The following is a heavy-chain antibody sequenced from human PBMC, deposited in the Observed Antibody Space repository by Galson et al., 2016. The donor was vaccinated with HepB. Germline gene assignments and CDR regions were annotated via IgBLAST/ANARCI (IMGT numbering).Heavy chain of an antibody. CDR2: IYSGGSS. J-gene: IGHJ5*02. Sequence: SLRLSCAVSGFTVGSNFMTWVRQAPGKGLEWVSVIYSGGSSYYADSVKGRFTISRDNSKNTLYLQMNRLRVEDTAVYYCARVNELYGELYGYNNIPGGFDPWGQGTLVTVSS. D-gene: IGHD5-24*01. CDR1: GFTVGSNF. V-gene: IGHV3-53*01. CDR3: ARVNELYGELYGYNNIPGGFDP.